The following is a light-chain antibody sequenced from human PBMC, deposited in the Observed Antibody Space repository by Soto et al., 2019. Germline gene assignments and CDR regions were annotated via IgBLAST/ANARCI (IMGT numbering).Light chain of an antibody. J-gene: IGKJ4*01. CDR3: QKYNNWPPLT. V-gene: IGKV3-15*01. CDR2: GAS. Sequence: EIVMTQSPATLSVSPGERATLSCRASQSVSGNLAWYQPRPGQAPRLLIYGASTRATGIPARFSGSGSGTEFTLTISSLQSEDFALYYCQKYNNWPPLTFGGGTKVEIK. CDR1: QSVSGN.